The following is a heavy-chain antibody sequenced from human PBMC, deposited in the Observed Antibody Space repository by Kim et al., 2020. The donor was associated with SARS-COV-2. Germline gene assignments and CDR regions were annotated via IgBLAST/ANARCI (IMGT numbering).Heavy chain of an antibody. J-gene: IGHJ4*02. CDR3: VREFHCSSTSCLDY. CDR2: INTNTGNP. D-gene: IGHD2-2*01. Sequence: ASVKVSCKASGYTFTSYAMNWVRQAPGQGLEWMGWINTNTGNPTYAQGFTGRFVFSLDTSVSTAYLQISSLKAEDTAVYYCVREFHCSSTSCLDYCGQGTLVTVSS. CDR1: GYTFTSYA. V-gene: IGHV7-4-1*02.